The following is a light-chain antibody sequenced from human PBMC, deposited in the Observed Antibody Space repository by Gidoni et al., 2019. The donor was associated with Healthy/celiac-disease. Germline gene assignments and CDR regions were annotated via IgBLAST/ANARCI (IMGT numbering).Light chain of an antibody. V-gene: IGKV4-1*01. J-gene: IGKJ1*01. CDR3: QKYYSTPT. CDR2: WAS. Sequence: SLAVSLGERATINCKSSQSVLYSSNNKNYLALYQQKPGQPPKLLIYWASTRESGVPDRFSGSGSGTDFTLTISSLQAEDVAVYYCQKYYSTPTFGQGTKVEIK. CDR1: QSVLYSSNNKNY.